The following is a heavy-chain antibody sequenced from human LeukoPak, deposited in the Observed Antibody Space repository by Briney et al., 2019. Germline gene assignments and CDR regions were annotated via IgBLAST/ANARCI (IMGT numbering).Heavy chain of an antibody. D-gene: IGHD5-24*01. CDR1: ASTFTSYA. J-gene: IGHJ4*02. CDR3: ARGRVEMATIPHLRYFDY. Sequence: GASVKLSCTASASTFTSYAISWVRQAPGQGLGWMGGIIPISGSANYEQTYQGRVTITADKSTSTASMELSSLRSEDTAVYYCARGRVEMATIPHLRYFDYWGQGTLVTVSS. CDR2: IIPISGSA. V-gene: IGHV1-69*10.